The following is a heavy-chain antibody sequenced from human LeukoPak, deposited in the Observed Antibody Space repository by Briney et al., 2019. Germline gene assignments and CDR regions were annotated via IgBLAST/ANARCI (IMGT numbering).Heavy chain of an antibody. V-gene: IGHV4-39*01. D-gene: IGHD5-18*01. CDR1: GVSISSSYFY. CDR2: INYSGYS. Sequence: SETLSLTCTVSGVSISSSYFYWGWIRQAPGKGLEWIGSINYSGYSYNNPSLKSRVTMSVDTSKNQFSLNLSSVTAADTAVYYCARHDTAIVTDYWGQGTLVTVSS. CDR3: ARHDTAIVTDY. J-gene: IGHJ4*02.